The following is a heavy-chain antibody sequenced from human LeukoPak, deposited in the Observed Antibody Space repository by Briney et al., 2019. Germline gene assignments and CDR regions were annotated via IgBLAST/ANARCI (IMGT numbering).Heavy chain of an antibody. D-gene: IGHD3-16*01. CDR2: INPRGGST. V-gene: IGHV1-46*03. J-gene: IGHJ4*02. Sequence: ASVQDSCKASGYTFTSYYMHWVRQAPGQGLEWMGMINPRGGSTSYAQKFQGRVTITRDKSTSIVYVELGSLRSADTAGFYYCRYIGGSVDYWGQGALVTVSS. CDR3: CRYIGGSVDY. CDR1: GYTFTSYY.